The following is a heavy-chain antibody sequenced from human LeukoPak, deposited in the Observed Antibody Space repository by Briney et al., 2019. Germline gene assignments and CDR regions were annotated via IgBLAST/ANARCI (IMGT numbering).Heavy chain of an antibody. J-gene: IGHJ6*02. CDR1: GFTFSSYT. V-gene: IGHV3-21*01. Sequence: PGGSLRLSCAASGFTFSSYTMNWVRQAPGKGLEWVSSITMTSSHIYYADSVKGRFTISRDNARNSPSLQMNSLRGEDTAVYYCARDVVVPAERGMDVWGQGTAVTVSS. D-gene: IGHD2-2*01. CDR2: ITMTSSHI. CDR3: ARDVVVPAERGMDV.